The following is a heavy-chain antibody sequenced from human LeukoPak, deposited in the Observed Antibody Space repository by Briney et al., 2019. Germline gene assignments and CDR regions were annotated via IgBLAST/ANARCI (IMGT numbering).Heavy chain of an antibody. CDR3: ARVGKYSSSWYYFDY. CDR1: GGSISSYY. CDR2: IYYSGST. J-gene: IGHJ4*02. Sequence: PSETLSLTCTVSGGSISSYYWSWIRQPPGKGLEWIGYIYYSGSTNYNPSLKSRVTIPVDTSKNQFSLKLSSVTAADTAMYYCARVGKYSSSWYYFDYWGQGALVTVSS. D-gene: IGHD6-13*01. V-gene: IGHV4-59*01.